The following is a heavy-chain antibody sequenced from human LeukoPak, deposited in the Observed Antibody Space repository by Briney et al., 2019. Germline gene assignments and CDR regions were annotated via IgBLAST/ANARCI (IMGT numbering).Heavy chain of an antibody. J-gene: IGHJ6*03. CDR3: ARDSRIAAPYYYYYMAV. CDR1: GFTFDDNG. V-gene: IGHV3-20*04. CDR2: VNWKGDST. Sequence: GGSLRLSCAASGFTFDDNGMSWVRQAPGKGLEWVSGVNWKGDSTGYADSVKGRFTISRDNAKNSLYLQMNNLRAEDTALYYCARDSRIAAPYYYYYMAVWGKGTTVTVSS. D-gene: IGHD6-13*01.